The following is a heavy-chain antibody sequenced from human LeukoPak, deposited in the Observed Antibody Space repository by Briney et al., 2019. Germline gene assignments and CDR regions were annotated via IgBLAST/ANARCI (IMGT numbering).Heavy chain of an antibody. D-gene: IGHD1/OR15-1a*01. CDR1: GGSISSYY. V-gene: IGHV4-59*12. CDR3: ARGAADRNNYYYYIDV. Sequence: SETLSLTCTVSGGSISSYYWSWIRQPPGKGLEWIGYMYYSGSTNYNPSLKSRFTISVDTSKNQFSLKLTSVTAADTAVYYCARGAADRNNYYYYIDVWGKGTTVTVSS. CDR2: MYYSGST. J-gene: IGHJ6*03.